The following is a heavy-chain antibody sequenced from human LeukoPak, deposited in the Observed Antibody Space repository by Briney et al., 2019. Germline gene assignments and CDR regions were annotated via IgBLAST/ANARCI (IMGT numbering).Heavy chain of an antibody. J-gene: IGHJ4*02. CDR2: ISPNSDYK. Sequence: PGGSLRLSCAASGFTFSTYSMNWLRLAPGKGLEWVSSISPNSDYKHYADSVNGRFTISRDNAKNALYLQMNSLRAEDTAVYYCARDTDGYKSVDYWGQGTLVTVSS. CDR1: GFTFSTYS. V-gene: IGHV3-21*01. D-gene: IGHD5-24*01. CDR3: ARDTDGYKSVDY.